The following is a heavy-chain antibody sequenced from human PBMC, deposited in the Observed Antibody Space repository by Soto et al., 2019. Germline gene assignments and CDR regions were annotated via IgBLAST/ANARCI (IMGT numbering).Heavy chain of an antibody. CDR2: IYHTGNT. D-gene: IGHD1-26*01. J-gene: IGHJ4*02. CDR3: ATREPNSRTYFGVFDY. CDR1: GGSISSSSYF. V-gene: IGHV4-61*05. Sequence: SETLSLTCTVSGGSISSSSYFWSWLRQTPGKGLEWIGYIYHTGNTKNNPSLESRVVISIDTSKNQFSLKLTSVTAADTAVYYCATREPNSRTYFGVFDYWGQGTQVTVSS.